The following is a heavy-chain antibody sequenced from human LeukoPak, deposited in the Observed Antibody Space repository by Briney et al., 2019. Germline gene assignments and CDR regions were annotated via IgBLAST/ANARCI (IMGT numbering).Heavy chain of an antibody. CDR2: IYHRGIT. D-gene: IGHD3-22*01. CDR1: GGSISSNDYY. V-gene: IGHV4-39*07. J-gene: IGHJ4*02. Sequence: SETLSLTCNVSGGSISSNDYYWGWIRQPPGKGLEWIGSIYHRGITHYTPSLKSRVTISVDTSRNQFSLTLTSVTAADTAVYYCARADYYDSSVYYFLNFDYWGQGTLVTVSS. CDR3: ARADYYDSSVYYFLNFDY.